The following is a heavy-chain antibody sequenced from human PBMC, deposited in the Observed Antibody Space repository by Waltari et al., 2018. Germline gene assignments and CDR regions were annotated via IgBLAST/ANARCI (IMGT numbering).Heavy chain of an antibody. CDR1: GGTFSSYA. J-gene: IGHJ6*02. D-gene: IGHD3-10*01. Sequence: QVQLVQSGAEVKKPGSSVKVSCKASGGTFSSYAISWVRQAPGQGLEWMGGIIPIFGTANYAQKFQGRVTITADESTSTAYMELSSLRSEDTAVYYCAAPGVSERDYYYYGMDVWGQGTTVTVSS. V-gene: IGHV1-69*13. CDR2: IIPIFGTA. CDR3: AAPGVSERDYYYYGMDV.